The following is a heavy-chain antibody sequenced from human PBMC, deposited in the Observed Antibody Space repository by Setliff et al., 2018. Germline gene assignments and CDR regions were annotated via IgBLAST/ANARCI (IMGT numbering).Heavy chain of an antibody. V-gene: IGHV1-69*05. CDR3: ARERGDIVSTTSYYYYMDV. Sequence: VQVSCKASRGTFSSYGITWVRQAPGQGLEWMGGTIPIFGTTDYAQKFQGRVTITTDESTSTAYMEMSSLRSEDTAVYYCARERGDIVSTTSYYYYMDVWGKGTTVTVSS. J-gene: IGHJ6*03. D-gene: IGHD5-12*01. CDR1: RGTFSSYG. CDR2: TIPIFGTT.